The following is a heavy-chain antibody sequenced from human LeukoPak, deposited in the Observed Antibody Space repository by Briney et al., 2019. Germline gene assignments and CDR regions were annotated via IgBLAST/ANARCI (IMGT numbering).Heavy chain of an antibody. D-gene: IGHD3-10*01. CDR3: TRPPSDPTELLWFGEFDAFDI. CDR2: IRSKANSYAT. Sequence: GGSLRLSCAASGFTFSGSAMHWVRQASGKGLEWVGRIRSKANSYATAYAASVKGRFTISSDDSKNTAYLQMNSLKTEDTAVYYCTRPPSDPTELLWFGEFDAFDIWGQGTMVTVSS. V-gene: IGHV3-73*01. J-gene: IGHJ3*02. CDR1: GFTFSGSA.